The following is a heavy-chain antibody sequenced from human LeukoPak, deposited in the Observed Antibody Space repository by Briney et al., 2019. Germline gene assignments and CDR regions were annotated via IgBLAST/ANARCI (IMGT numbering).Heavy chain of an antibody. V-gene: IGHV4-59*12. CDR2: IYYSGST. Sequence: ASETLSLTCTVSGGSISSYYWSWIRQPPGKGLEWIGYIYYSGSTNYNPSLKSRVTISVDTSKNQFSLKLSSVTTADTAVYYCARGGYYYDSSGRNFDYWGQGTLVTVSS. J-gene: IGHJ4*02. CDR3: ARGGYYYDSSGRNFDY. CDR1: GGSISSYY. D-gene: IGHD3-22*01.